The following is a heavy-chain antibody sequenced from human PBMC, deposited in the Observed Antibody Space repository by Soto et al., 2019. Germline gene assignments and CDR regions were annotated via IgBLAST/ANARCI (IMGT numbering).Heavy chain of an antibody. J-gene: IGHJ6*02. Sequence: QVQLVESGGGVVQPGRSLRLSCAASGFTFSSYAMHWVRQAPGKGLEWVAVISYDGSNKYYADSVKGRFTISRDNSNNTLYLQMNSLRAEDTAVYYCARDPDYSTSLHHYDYYGMDVWGQGTTVTVSS. CDR1: GFTFSSYA. D-gene: IGHD4-4*01. CDR3: ARDPDYSTSLHHYDYYGMDV. V-gene: IGHV3-30-3*01. CDR2: ISYDGSNK.